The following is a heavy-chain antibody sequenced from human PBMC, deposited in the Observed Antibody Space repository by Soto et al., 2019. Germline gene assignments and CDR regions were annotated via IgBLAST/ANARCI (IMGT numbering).Heavy chain of an antibody. J-gene: IGHJ4*02. CDR2: ISSGGGST. V-gene: IGHV3-23*01. CDR1: GFTFSTYA. D-gene: IGHD3-10*01. CDR3: AQEEGRGGSYNY. Sequence: PGGSLRLSCAASGFTFSTYAMSWVRQAPGKGLEWVSVISSGGGSTYYADSVKGRFTISRDNSKNTLYLQMNSLRVEDTAVYYCAQEEGRGGSYNYWGLGTLVTSPQ.